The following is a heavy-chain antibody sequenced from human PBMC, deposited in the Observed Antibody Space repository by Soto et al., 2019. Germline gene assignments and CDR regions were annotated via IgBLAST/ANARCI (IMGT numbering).Heavy chain of an antibody. CDR1: GGSVSSGDYY. CDR2: IYYSGNT. D-gene: IGHD2-15*01. Sequence: SETLSLTCTVSGGSVSSGDYYWSWIRQPPGKGLEWIGYIYYSGNTNYNPSLKSRVIISVDTSKNLFSLKLTSVTAADTAMYYCARLPRYCSGGSCRNWFDPWGQGTLVTVS. J-gene: IGHJ5*02. V-gene: IGHV4-61*08. CDR3: ARLPRYCSGGSCRNWFDP.